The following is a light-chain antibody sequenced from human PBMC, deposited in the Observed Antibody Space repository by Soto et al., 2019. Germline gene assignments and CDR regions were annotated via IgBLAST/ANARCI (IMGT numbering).Light chain of an antibody. CDR3: GSYSSSSTMDV. Sequence: QSALTQPASVSGSPGQSITISCTGTSSDIGAYNYVSWYQQYPGKGPKLIIYDVDHRPSGVSNRFSGSKSANTASLTLSGLQAEDEADYYCGSYSSSSTMDVFGTGTKVTVL. V-gene: IGLV2-14*03. J-gene: IGLJ1*01. CDR1: SSDIGAYNY. CDR2: DVD.